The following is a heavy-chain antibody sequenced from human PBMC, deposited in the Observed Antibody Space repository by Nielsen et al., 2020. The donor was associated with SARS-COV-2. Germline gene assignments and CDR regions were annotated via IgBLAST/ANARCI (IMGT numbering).Heavy chain of an antibody. CDR3: ARHLRGYIDY. CDR2: IIPVLGTA. V-gene: IGHV1-69*13. CDR1: GDAFSGYA. Sequence: SVKVSCKAPGDAFSGYAFTWVRQAAGQGLEWMGGIIPVLGTANYAKKFQGRVTITADESTSTAYMELSSLRSEDTAVYYCARHLRGYIDYWGQGTLVTVSS. J-gene: IGHJ4*02.